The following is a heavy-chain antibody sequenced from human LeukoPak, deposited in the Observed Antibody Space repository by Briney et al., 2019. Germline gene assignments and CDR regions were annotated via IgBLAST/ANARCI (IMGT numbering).Heavy chain of an antibody. V-gene: IGHV3-15*01. J-gene: IGHJ4*02. Sequence: GGSAGVPLPARECIFRKDCVDWVGRGLGKGKEWVGRIRSKTDGGTTDYAAPVKNRFTISRDDSKNTLYLQMNSLKTEDTAVYYCTTCPTPTCYRGDYWGQGTLVTVSS. D-gene: IGHD2-21*01. CDR3: TTCPTPTCYRGDY. CDR2: IRSKTDGGTT. CDR1: ECIFRKDC.